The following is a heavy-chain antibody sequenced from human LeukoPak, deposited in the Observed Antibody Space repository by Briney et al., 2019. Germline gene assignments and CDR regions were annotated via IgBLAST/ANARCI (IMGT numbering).Heavy chain of an antibody. CDR2: INTNTGNP. CDR3: ARDPPMTGQSAFDI. D-gene: IGHD3-9*01. J-gene: IGHJ3*02. CDR1: GYTFTSYA. V-gene: IGHV7-4-1*02. Sequence: ASVKVSCKASGYTFTSYAMNWVRQAPGQGLEWMGWINTNTGNPTYAQGFTGRFVFSLDTSVSTAYLQISSLKAEDTAVYYCARDPPMTGQSAFDIWGQGTMVTVSS.